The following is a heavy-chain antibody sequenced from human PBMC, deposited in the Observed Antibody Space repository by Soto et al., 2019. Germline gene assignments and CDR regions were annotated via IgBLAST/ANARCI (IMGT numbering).Heavy chain of an antibody. CDR2: ISVTGSGT. CDR3: ARTTTTKSRDY. CDR1: GFTFSSYD. D-gene: IGHD4-17*01. Sequence: EVQLLESGGGLVQPGGSLGLSCAASGFTFSSYDMSWVRQAPGKGLEYVSSISVTGSGTYYADSVKGRFTISRDNSKNPLYLQMNSLRVEATAVYYCARTTTTKSRDYWGQGTLVTVSS. J-gene: IGHJ4*02. V-gene: IGHV3-23*01.